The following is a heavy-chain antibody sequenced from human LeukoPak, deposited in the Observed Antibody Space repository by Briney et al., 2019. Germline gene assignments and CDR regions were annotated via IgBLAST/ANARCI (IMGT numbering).Heavy chain of an antibody. Sequence: ASVKVSCKASGFMFTKYDINWVRQASGQRLEWMGWMNPNTGSTGYAQTFQGRVTMTEDTSTDTAYMELSSLRSEDTAVYYCASIHRPDVLRFLEWPSARDYYYGMDVWGQGTTVTVSS. V-gene: IGHV1-8*01. J-gene: IGHJ6*02. D-gene: IGHD3-3*01. CDR3: ASIHRPDVLRFLEWPSARDYYYGMDV. CDR2: MNPNTGST. CDR1: GFMFTKYD.